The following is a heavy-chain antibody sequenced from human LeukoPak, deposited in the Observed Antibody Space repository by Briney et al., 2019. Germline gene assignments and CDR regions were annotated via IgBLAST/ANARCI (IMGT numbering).Heavy chain of an antibody. D-gene: IGHD1-26*01. CDR3: ATLVGATSYFDY. Sequence: GGSLRLSCAASGFTFSSYSMNWVRQAPGKGLEWVSSISSSSSYIYYADSVKGRSTISRDNAKNSLYLQMNSLRAEDTAVYYCATLVGATSYFDYWGQGTLATVSS. J-gene: IGHJ4*02. V-gene: IGHV3-21*01. CDR2: ISSSSSYI. CDR1: GFTFSSYS.